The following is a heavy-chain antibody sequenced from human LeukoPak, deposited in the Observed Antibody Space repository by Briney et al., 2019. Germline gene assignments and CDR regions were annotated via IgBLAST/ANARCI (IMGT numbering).Heavy chain of an antibody. J-gene: IGHJ4*02. CDR3: AKTEEGSSWPTAFDY. CDR1: GFTVSSNY. CDR2: ISGSGGST. Sequence: PGGSLRLSCAASGFTVSSNYMSWVRQAPGKGLEWVSAISGSGGSTYYADSVKGRFTISRDNSKNTLYLQMNSLRAEDTAVYYCAKTEEGSSWPTAFDYWGQGTLVTVSS. D-gene: IGHD6-13*01. V-gene: IGHV3-23*01.